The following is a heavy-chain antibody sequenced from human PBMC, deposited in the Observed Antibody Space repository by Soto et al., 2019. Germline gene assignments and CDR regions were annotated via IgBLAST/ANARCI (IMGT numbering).Heavy chain of an antibody. V-gene: IGHV1-8*01. Sequence: QVQRVQSGAEVKKPGASVKVSCKASGYTFTSYDINWVRQATGQGLEWMGWMNPNSGNTGYAQKFKGRVTMTRNTSISTAYMELSSLRSEDTAVYYCAREYPPYYYYYGMDVWGQGTTVTVSS. J-gene: IGHJ6*02. CDR2: MNPNSGNT. CDR3: AREYPPYYYYYGMDV. D-gene: IGHD2-2*02. CDR1: GYTFTSYD.